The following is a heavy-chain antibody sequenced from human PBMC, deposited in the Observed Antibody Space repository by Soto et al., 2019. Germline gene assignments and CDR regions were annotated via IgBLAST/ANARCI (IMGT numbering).Heavy chain of an antibody. CDR3: AKDQYSGSPGKPDY. J-gene: IGHJ4*02. D-gene: IGHD1-26*01. CDR2: VSGNGGVT. V-gene: IGHV3-23*01. Sequence: EVQLLESGGGLVQPGGSLRLSCAASGFTFNNYAMSWVRQAPGKGLEWVSAVSGNGGVTYYADSVQGRFTISRDNSKNTLYLQVESLRAEDTAIYFCAKDQYSGSPGKPDYWGQRTLVTVSS. CDR1: GFTFNNYA.